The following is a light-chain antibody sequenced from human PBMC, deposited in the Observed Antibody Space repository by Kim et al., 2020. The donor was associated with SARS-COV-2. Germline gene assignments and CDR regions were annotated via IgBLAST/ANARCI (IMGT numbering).Light chain of an antibody. Sequence: DIQMTQSPSSLSAFVGNRVTITCRASQDISSSLAWYQQKPGKAPKLLLYGTSRLESGVPSRFSGSGSGPDYTLTIRSLQTEDFATYYCQQYHSVPYTFGQGTKLEI. V-gene: IGKV1-NL1*01. J-gene: IGKJ2*01. CDR1: QDISSS. CDR2: GTS. CDR3: QQYHSVPYT.